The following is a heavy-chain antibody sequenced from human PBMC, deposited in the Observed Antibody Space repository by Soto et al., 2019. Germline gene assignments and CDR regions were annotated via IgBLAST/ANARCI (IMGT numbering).Heavy chain of an antibody. V-gene: IGHV3-23*01. J-gene: IGHJ2*01. CDR2: ISGSGGST. D-gene: IGHD7-27*01. CDR1: GFTFSSYA. Sequence: EVQLLESGGGLVQPGGSLRLSCAASGFTFSSYAMSWVRQAPGKGLEWVSAISGSGGSTYYADSVKGRFTISRDNSKNTLYLQMNSLRAEDTAVYYCANRNWGGWYFDLWGRGTLVTVSS. CDR3: ANRNWGGWYFDL.